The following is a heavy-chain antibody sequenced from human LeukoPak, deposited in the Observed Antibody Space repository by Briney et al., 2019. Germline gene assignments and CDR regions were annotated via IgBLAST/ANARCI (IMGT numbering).Heavy chain of an antibody. CDR1: AGTFSSYV. J-gene: IGHJ4*02. V-gene: IGHV1-69*13. CDR3: ATRIALVQGLITDFDY. CDR2: IIPIFGTI. D-gene: IGHD3-10*01. Sequence: SVNVSCKASAGTFSSYVLSWVRQAPGQGLEWMGGIIPIFGTINYAQKFQGRVSITADESTSTAYMEMSSLRSEDTAVYYCATRIALVQGLITDFDYWGQGTLVTVSS.